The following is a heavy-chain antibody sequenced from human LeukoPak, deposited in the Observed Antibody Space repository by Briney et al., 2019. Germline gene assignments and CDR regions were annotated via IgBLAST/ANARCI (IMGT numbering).Heavy chain of an antibody. CDR1: GGSISSGGYY. J-gene: IGHJ4*02. V-gene: IGHV4-39*01. CDR3: ARHPSGTYYRFDY. Sequence: SETLSLTCTVSGGSISSGGYYWGWIRHPPGKGLEWFGSLYYGGTTYDNPSLQSRVTITVDTSRNQFSLKLNSVTAADTAVYYCARHPSGTYYRFDYWGQGTLVTVSS. D-gene: IGHD1-26*01. CDR2: LYYGGTT.